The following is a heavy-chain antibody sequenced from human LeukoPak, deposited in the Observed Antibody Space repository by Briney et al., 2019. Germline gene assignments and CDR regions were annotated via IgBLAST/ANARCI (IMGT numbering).Heavy chain of an antibody. D-gene: IGHD3-16*02. Sequence: SVKVSCKASGGTFSSYAISWVRQAPGQGLEWMGGIIPIFGTANYAQNFQGRVTITTDESTSTAYMELSSLGSEDTAVYYCARADDYVWGSYRLMSHYYYYMDVWGKGTTVTVSS. V-gene: IGHV1-69*05. CDR2: IIPIFGTA. CDR3: ARADDYVWGSYRLMSHYYYYMDV. J-gene: IGHJ6*03. CDR1: GGTFSSYA.